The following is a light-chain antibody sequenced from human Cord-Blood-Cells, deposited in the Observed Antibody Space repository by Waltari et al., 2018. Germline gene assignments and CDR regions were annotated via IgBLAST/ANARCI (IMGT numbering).Light chain of an antibody. Sequence: SALTQPASVSGSPGQSIPISCTGTSSDVGASTYVSWYQQHPGKAPKLMIYDVSNRPSGVSNRFSGSKSGNTASLTISGLQAEDEADYYCSSYTSSSTLVFGGGTKLTVL. V-gene: IGLV2-14*03. CDR3: SSYTSSSTLV. CDR2: DVS. CDR1: SSDVGASTY. J-gene: IGLJ3*02.